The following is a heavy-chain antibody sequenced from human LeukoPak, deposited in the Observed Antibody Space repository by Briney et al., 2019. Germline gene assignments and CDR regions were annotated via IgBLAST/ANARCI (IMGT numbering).Heavy chain of an antibody. CDR2: ISSSGSTI. J-gene: IGHJ5*02. Sequence: GGSLRLSCAASGFTFSNAWMSWVRQAPGKGLEWVSYISSSGSTIYYADSVKGRFTISRDNAKNTLYLQMNSLRAEDTAVYYCAKKYSTGLDPWGQGTLVTVSS. CDR3: AKKYSTGLDP. D-gene: IGHD1-26*01. V-gene: IGHV3-11*01. CDR1: GFTFSNAW.